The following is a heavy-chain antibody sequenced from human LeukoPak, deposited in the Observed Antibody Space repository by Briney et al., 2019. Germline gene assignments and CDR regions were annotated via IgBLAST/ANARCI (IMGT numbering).Heavy chain of an antibody. Sequence: SETLPLTCTVSGGSISSGDYYWRWIRQPPGKGLEWIGYIYYSGSTFYNPSLKSRITISVDTSKKLFSLKLSSVTAADTAVYFCARVRRGTMVRVVSGWFDPWGQGTLVTVSS. V-gene: IGHV4-30-4*01. CDR2: IYYSGST. D-gene: IGHD3-10*01. CDR3: ARVRRGTMVRVVSGWFDP. CDR1: GGSISSGDYY. J-gene: IGHJ5*02.